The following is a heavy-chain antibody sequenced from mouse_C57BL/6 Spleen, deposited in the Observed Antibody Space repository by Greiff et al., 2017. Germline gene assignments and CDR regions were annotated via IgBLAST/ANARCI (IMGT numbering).Heavy chain of an antibody. Sequence: VQLQQSGAELVKPGASVKISCKASGYAFSSYWMNWVKQRPGKGLEWIGQIYPGDGDTNYNGKFKGKATLTADKSSSTAYMQLSSLTSEDSEVYFGASTMIHYYAMDYWGQGTSVTVSS. D-gene: IGHD2-4*01. CDR2: IYPGDGDT. CDR1: GYAFSSYW. CDR3: ASTMIHYYAMDY. J-gene: IGHJ4*01. V-gene: IGHV1-80*01.